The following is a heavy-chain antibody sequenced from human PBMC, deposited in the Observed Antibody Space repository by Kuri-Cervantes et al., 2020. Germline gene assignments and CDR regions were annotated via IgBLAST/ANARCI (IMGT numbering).Heavy chain of an antibody. Sequence: GESLKISCAASGFTFSSYAMHWVRQAPGKGLEWVAVISYDGSNKYYADSVKGRFTISRDNSKNTLYLQMNSLRAEDTAVYYCARDWVRSPPGYQLLSGAFDIWGQGTMVTVSS. CDR1: GFTFSSYA. V-gene: IGHV3-30-3*01. D-gene: IGHD2-2*01. J-gene: IGHJ3*02. CDR2: ISYDGSNK. CDR3: ARDWVRSPPGYQLLSGAFDI.